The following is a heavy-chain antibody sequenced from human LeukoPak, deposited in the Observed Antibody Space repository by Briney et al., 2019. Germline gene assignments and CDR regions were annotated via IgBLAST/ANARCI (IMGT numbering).Heavy chain of an antibody. D-gene: IGHD3-22*01. V-gene: IGHV3-9*01. Sequence: GGSLRLSWAASGFTFDDYAMHWVRQAPGKGLEWVSGINWNSNNIDYADSVKGRFTISRDNGKNSLYLQMNSLRAEDTALYYCAKASSGYHSAILGWGQGTLVTVSS. J-gene: IGHJ4*02. CDR3: AKASSGYHSAILG. CDR1: GFTFDDYA. CDR2: INWNSNNI.